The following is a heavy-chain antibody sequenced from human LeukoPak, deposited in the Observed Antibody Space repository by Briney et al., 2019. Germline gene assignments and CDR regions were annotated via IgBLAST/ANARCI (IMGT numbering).Heavy chain of an antibody. CDR1: GGSISSSSYY. Sequence: SEALSLTCTVSGGSISSSSYYWGWIRQPPGKGLEWIGSIYYSGSTYYNPSLKSRVTISVDTSKNQFSLKLSSVTAADTAVYYCARDRIQLWLQFRYFDYWGQGTPVTVSS. V-gene: IGHV4-39*07. CDR2: IYYSGST. J-gene: IGHJ4*02. D-gene: IGHD5-18*01. CDR3: ARDRIQLWLQFRYFDY.